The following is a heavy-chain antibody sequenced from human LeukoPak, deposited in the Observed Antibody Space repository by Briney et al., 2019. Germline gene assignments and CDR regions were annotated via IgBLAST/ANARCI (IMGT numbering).Heavy chain of an antibody. CDR2: VDPEDGET. J-gene: IGHJ4*02. CDR3: ATDRDSSSSFK. D-gene: IGHD6-6*01. Sequence: GASVKVSCKVSGYTFTDYYMHWVQQAPGKGLEWMGLVDPEDGETIYAEKFQGRVTITADTSTDTAYMELSSLRSEGTAVYYCATDRDSSSSFKWGQGTLVTVSS. CDR1: GYTFTDYY. V-gene: IGHV1-69-2*01.